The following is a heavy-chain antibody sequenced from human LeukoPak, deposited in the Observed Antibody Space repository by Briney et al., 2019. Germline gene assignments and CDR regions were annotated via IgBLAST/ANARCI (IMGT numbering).Heavy chain of an antibody. V-gene: IGHV4-4*07. CDR1: GGSISEYY. D-gene: IGHD2-2*01. Sequence: SETLSLTCTVSGGSISEYYWSWIRQPAGKGLEWIGRIYSSGSTNYNPSLKSRVFMSVDTSNNQFSLKLTSVTAADTAVYYCARGRGSSTSSNWFDPWAQGTLVTVSS. J-gene: IGHJ5*02. CDR2: IYSSGST. CDR3: ARGRGSSTSSNWFDP.